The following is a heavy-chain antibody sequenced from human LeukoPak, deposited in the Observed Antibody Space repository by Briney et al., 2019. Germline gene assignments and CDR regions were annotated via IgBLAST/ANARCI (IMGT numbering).Heavy chain of an antibody. V-gene: IGHV1-8*01. CDR2: MNPNSGNT. D-gene: IGHD3-10*01. CDR1: GYTFTSYD. J-gene: IGHJ5*02. Sequence: PAASVKVSCKASGYTFTSYDINWVRQATGQGLEWMGWMNPNSGNTGYAQKFQGRVTMTRNTSISTAYMELSSLRSEDTAVYYCARGLRPSRLLWFGDEGHNWFDPWGQGTLVTVSS. CDR3: ARGLRPSRLLWFGDEGHNWFDP.